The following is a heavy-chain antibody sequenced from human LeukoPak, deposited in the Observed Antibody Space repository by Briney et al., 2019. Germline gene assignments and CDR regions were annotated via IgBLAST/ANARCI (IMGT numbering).Heavy chain of an antibody. CDR1: GGSISSGGYF. CDR2: IYHSGST. CDR3: ARGRWLRSLDY. Sequence: SETLSLTCAVSGGSISSGGYFWSWIRQPPGKGLEWIGYIYHSGSTYYNPSLKSRVTISVDRSKNQFSLKLSSVTAADTAVYYCARGRWLRSLDYWGQGTLVTVSS. J-gene: IGHJ4*02. V-gene: IGHV4-30-2*01. D-gene: IGHD5-12*01.